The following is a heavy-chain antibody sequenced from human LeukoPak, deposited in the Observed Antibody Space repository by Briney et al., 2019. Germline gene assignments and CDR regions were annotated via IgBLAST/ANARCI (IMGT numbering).Heavy chain of an antibody. CDR1: GFTFSTYA. Sequence: GGSLRLSCEASGFTFSTYAMTWVRQAPGKGLEWVSAISGSGGTTYYADSAKGRFTISRDNSKNTLYLQMNSLRADDTAVYFCAKDYYGSGSYLNYFDYWGQGTLVTVSS. V-gene: IGHV3-23*01. J-gene: IGHJ4*02. D-gene: IGHD3-10*01. CDR2: ISGSGGTT. CDR3: AKDYYGSGSYLNYFDY.